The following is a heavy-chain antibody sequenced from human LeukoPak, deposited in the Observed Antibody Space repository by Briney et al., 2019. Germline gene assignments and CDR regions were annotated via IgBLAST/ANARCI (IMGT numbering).Heavy chain of an antibody. D-gene: IGHD3-9*01. CDR2: IKQDGSEK. V-gene: IGHV3-7*05. CDR1: GFTFSGYW. CDR3: ARARMLRYPTNWFDP. Sequence: GGSLRLSCAASGFTFSGYWMSWVRQAPGKGLEWVANIKQDGSEKYYVDSVKGRFNISRDNAKNSLYLQLNSLRADDTAVYYCARARMLRYPTNWFDPWGQGTLVTVSS. J-gene: IGHJ5*02.